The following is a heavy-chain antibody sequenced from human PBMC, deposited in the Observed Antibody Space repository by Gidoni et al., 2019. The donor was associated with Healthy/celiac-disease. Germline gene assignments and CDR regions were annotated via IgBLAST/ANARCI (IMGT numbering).Heavy chain of an antibody. CDR3: AREGFWFGENRPLDY. J-gene: IGHJ4*02. CDR2: ISSSSSYI. D-gene: IGHD3-10*01. V-gene: IGHV3-21*01. Sequence: EVQLVESGGGLVKPGGSLRLSCAASGFTFSSYSMNWVRQAPGKGLEWVSSISSSSSYIYYADSVKGRFTISRDNAKNSLYLQMNSLRAEDTAVYYCAREGFWFGENRPLDYWGQGTLVTVSS. CDR1: GFTFSSYS.